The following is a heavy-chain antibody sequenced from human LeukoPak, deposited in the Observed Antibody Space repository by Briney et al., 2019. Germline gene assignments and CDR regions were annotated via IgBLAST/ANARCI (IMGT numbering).Heavy chain of an antibody. CDR1: GLTFSGFV. D-gene: IGHD6-13*01. V-gene: IGHV3-23*01. CDR3: AREMGIAELNWFDP. Sequence: GGSLRLSCAASGLTFSGFVMSWVRQAPGKGLEWVSAISGGGGGTYYADSVKGRFTIARDNSKNTLYLQMNSLRAEDTAVYYCAREMGIAELNWFDPRGQGTLVTVSS. CDR2: ISGGGGGT. J-gene: IGHJ5*02.